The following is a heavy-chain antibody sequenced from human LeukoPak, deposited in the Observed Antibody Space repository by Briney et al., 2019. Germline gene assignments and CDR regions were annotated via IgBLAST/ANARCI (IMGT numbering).Heavy chain of an antibody. CDR3: TLMGNRAGIDY. J-gene: IGHJ4*02. CDR2: IIPIFGTA. D-gene: IGHD6-19*01. CDR1: GGTFSSYA. Sequence: SVKVSCKASGGTFSSYAISWVRQAPGQGLEWMGGIIPIFGTANYAQKFQGRVTITADESTSTAYMELSSLRSEDTAVYYCTLMGNRAGIDYWGQGTLVTVSS. V-gene: IGHV1-69*13.